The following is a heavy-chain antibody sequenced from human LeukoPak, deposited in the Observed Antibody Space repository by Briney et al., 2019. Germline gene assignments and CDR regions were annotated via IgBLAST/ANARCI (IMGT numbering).Heavy chain of an antibody. Sequence: GGSLRLSCGASGFTFSRYGMHWARQAPGKGLEWVAVVWYDGSNKYYADSVKGRFTISRDNSKNTLHLQMNSLRAEDTAVYYCARDPYPYCYDSSGDSGFDYWGRGTLVTVSS. D-gene: IGHD3-22*01. CDR2: VWYDGSNK. J-gene: IGHJ4*02. CDR3: ARDPYPYCYDSSGDSGFDY. CDR1: GFTFSRYG. V-gene: IGHV3-33*01.